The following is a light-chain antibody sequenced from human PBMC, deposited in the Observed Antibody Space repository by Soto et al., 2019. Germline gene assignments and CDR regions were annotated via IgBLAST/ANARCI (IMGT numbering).Light chain of an antibody. V-gene: IGKV3-11*01. CDR1: QNISNY. CDR3: EERSKWPRR. J-gene: IGKJ1*01. Sequence: TVWINTPPTLYVSGGKIATLACRASQNISNYLIWYQQKPGQAPRLLIYDVSNRATGIPARFSVSGSGTDFNLTIRFLDPEDFAVYYCEERSKWPRRLAQGTKVDIK. CDR2: DVS.